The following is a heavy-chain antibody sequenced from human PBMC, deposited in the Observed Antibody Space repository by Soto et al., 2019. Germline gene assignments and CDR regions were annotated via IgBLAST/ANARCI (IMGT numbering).Heavy chain of an antibody. CDR3: ARERTRLRKGGGGGRYYYYGMDV. Sequence: QVQLVQSGAEVKKPGSSVKVSCKASGGTFSSYAISWVRQAPGQGLEWMGGIIPILGTANYAQKFQGRVTITADESTSTAYMELSSLRSEDTAVYYCARERTRLRKGGGGGRYYYYGMDVWGQGTTVTVSS. D-gene: IGHD4-17*01. CDR2: IIPILGTA. CDR1: GGTFSSYA. J-gene: IGHJ6*02. V-gene: IGHV1-69*01.